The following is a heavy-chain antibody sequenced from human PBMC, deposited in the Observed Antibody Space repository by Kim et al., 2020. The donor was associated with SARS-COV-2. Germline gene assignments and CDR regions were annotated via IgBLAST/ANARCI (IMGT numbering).Heavy chain of an antibody. J-gene: IGHJ4*02. CDR3: AREHSSGWYKMDY. V-gene: IGHV7-4-1*02. Sequence: AQGFTGRFVFSLDTSVSTAYLQISSLKAEDTAVYYCAREHSSGWYKMDYWGQGTLVTVSS. D-gene: IGHD6-19*01.